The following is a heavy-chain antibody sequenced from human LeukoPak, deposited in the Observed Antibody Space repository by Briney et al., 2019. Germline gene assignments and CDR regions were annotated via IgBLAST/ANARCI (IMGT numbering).Heavy chain of an antibody. V-gene: IGHV3-7*03. D-gene: IGHD2-15*01. CDR2: IKQDGSEK. Sequence: GGSLRLSCAASGFTFSNYWMSWVRQAPGKGLEWVANIKQDGSEKYYVDSVKGRFTISRDNAKNSLYLQMNSLRAEDTAVYYCARDHGRYCSGGSCYFGGFFEYWGQGTLGTVSS. J-gene: IGHJ4*02. CDR1: GFTFSNYW. CDR3: ARDHGRYCSGGSCYFGGFFEY.